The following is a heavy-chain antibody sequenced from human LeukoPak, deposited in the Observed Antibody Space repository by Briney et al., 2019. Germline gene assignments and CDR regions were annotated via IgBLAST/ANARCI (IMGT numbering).Heavy chain of an antibody. Sequence: PGGSLRLSCAASGFTFSSYAMSWVRQAPGKGLEWVSAISGSGGSTYYADSVKGRFTISRDNSKNTLYLQMNSLRAEDTAVYYCARYGSGSIMGYFDYWGQGTLVTVSS. J-gene: IGHJ4*02. CDR3: ARYGSGSIMGYFDY. V-gene: IGHV3-23*01. D-gene: IGHD3-10*01. CDR2: ISGSGGST. CDR1: GFTFSSYA.